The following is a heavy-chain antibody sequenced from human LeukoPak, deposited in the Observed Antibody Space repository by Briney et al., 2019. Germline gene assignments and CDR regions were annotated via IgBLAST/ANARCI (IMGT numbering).Heavy chain of an antibody. CDR1: GFTFSSYG. V-gene: IGHV3-30*18. Sequence: PGGSLRLSCTASGFTFSSYGMHWVRQAPGKGLEWVAVISYDGSNKYYADSVKGRFTISRDNSKNTLYLQMNSLRAEDTAVYYCAKDRGAAAFRWGQGTLVTVSS. CDR3: AKDRGAAAFR. CDR2: ISYDGSNK. D-gene: IGHD6-13*01. J-gene: IGHJ4*02.